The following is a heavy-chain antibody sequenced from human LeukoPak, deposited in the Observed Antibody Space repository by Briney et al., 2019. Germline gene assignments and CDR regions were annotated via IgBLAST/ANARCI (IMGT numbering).Heavy chain of an antibody. CDR2: IYSSGST. CDR3: ATNVDTAFDP. V-gene: IGHV4-39*01. J-gene: IGHJ5*02. D-gene: IGHD5-18*01. Sequence: PSETLSLTCTVSYGSISSYYWGWIRQPPGKGLEWIGNIYSSGSTYYNPSLKSRVTISVDTYKNQFSLKLSSVTAADTAVYHCATNVDTAFDPWGQGTLVTVSS. CDR1: YGSISSYY.